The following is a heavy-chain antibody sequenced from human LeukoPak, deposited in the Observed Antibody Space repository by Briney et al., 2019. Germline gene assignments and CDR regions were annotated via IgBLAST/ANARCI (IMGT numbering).Heavy chain of an antibody. J-gene: IGHJ4*02. Sequence: GGSLRLSCAASGFTFSNYWMHWVRQAPGKGLGWVSRINSDGSTTTYADSVKGRFTISRDNAKNTLYLQMNSLRAEDTAVYYCARVSSTRFFDYWGQGALVTVSS. V-gene: IGHV3-74*03. CDR3: ARVSSTRFFDY. CDR1: GFTFSNYW. D-gene: IGHD3-3*01. CDR2: INSDGSTT.